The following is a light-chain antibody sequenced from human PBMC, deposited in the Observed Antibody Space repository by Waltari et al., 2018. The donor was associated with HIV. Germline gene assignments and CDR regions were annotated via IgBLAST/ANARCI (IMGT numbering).Light chain of an antibody. V-gene: IGKV4-1*01. CDR2: WAS. J-gene: IGKJ1*01. CDR1: ESVLCSSYNKNY. CDR3: QQYYNTPPA. Sequence: TVMTQSPDPLAVSLGERDTPSCKCSESVLCSSYNKNYLAWYQQKPEQPPKLLIYWASTRESGVPDRFSGSGSGTDFTLTSSSLHAEDVAVYYCQQYYNTPPAFGRGTKVEIK.